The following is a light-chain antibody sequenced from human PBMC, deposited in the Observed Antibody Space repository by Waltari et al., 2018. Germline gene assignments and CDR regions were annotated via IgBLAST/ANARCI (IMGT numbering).Light chain of an antibody. V-gene: IGKV3-11*01. Sequence: EIVLTQSPAILSFSPGERATLSCRASPSVGTYLAWYQQQPGQSPRLLSYDASYRATGIPARFSGSGSETDVTLTISSLQPEDFAVYYCQQRRNWPLTFGGGTRVQI. CDR2: DAS. CDR3: QQRRNWPLT. CDR1: PSVGTY. J-gene: IGKJ4*01.